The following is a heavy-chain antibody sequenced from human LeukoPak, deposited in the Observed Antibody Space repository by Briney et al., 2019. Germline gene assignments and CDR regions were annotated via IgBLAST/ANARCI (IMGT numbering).Heavy chain of an antibody. CDR3: ARDREVADHWVDREYYFDY. V-gene: IGHV1-8*01. Sequence: ASVKVSCKASGYTFTSYDINWVRQATGQGLEWMGWMNPNSGNTGYAQKFQGRVTITADESTSTAYMELSSLRSEDTAVYYCARDREVADHWVDREYYFDYWGQGTLVTVSS. CDR2: MNPNSGNT. J-gene: IGHJ4*02. D-gene: IGHD2-15*01. CDR1: GYTFTSYD.